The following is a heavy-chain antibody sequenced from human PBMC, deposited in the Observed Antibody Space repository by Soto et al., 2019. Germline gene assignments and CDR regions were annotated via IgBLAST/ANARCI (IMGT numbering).Heavy chain of an antibody. CDR3: ARGEKMYSSGWYPPGWFDP. Sequence: GASVKVSCKASGYTFTSYAMHWVRQAPGQRLEWMGWINAGNGNTKYSQKFQGRVTITRDTSASTAYMELSSLRSEDTAVYYCARGEKMYSSGWYPPGWFDPWGQGTLVTVSS. CDR1: GYTFTSYA. J-gene: IGHJ5*02. V-gene: IGHV1-3*01. D-gene: IGHD6-19*01. CDR2: INAGNGNT.